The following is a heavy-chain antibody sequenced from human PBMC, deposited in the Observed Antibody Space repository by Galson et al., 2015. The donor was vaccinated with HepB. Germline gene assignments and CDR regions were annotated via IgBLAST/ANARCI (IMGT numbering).Heavy chain of an antibody. Sequence: SVKVSCKASGYTFTRYGVHWVRQAPGQRLEWMGWINTDNGDTKYSQKFQGRVTITRDTSANTVYVELSSLRSEDTAVYSCVKNRVPVGIGLDYGMDVWGQGTTVIVSS. CDR2: INTDNGDT. J-gene: IGHJ6*02. CDR1: GYTFTRYG. CDR3: VKNRVPVGIGLDYGMDV. D-gene: IGHD1-26*01. V-gene: IGHV1-3*04.